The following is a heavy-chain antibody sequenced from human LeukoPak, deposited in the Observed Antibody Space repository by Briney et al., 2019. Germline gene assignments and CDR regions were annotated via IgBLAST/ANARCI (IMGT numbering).Heavy chain of an antibody. CDR1: GFTFSSYS. J-gene: IGHJ4*02. D-gene: IGHD3-22*01. CDR2: ISSSSSTI. Sequence: PGGSLRLSCAASGFTFSSYSMNWVRQAPGKGLEWVSYISSSSSTIYYADSVKGRFTISRDNAKNSLYLQMNSLRAEDTAVYYCARDRMDYYDSSGYYRGISFDYWGQGTLVTVSS. CDR3: ARDRMDYYDSSGYYRGISFDY. V-gene: IGHV3-48*04.